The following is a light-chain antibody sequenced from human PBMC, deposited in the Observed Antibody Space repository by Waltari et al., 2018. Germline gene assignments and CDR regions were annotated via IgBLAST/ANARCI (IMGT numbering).Light chain of an antibody. CDR3: QVWDGDSDHQV. J-gene: IGLJ2*01. CDR2: DDT. V-gene: IGLV3-21*03. CDR1: YIRAKT. Sequence: YELTQPPSVSVAPGKTAKISCGGHYIRAKTVHWYQQKPGQAPVLVIYDDTVRPSGIPKRFSASDTATLTIARVEAGDEAVYYCQVWDGDSDHQVFGGGTKLTVL.